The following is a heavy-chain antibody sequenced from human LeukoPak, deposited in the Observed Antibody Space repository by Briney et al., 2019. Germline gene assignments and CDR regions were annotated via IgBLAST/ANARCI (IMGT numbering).Heavy chain of an antibody. Sequence: SETLSLACTVSGDSISSYYWSWIRQPPGKGLEWIGYIYYSGSTNYNPSLKSRVTISVDTSKNQFSLKLSSVTAADTAVYYCARAPIAAAGKEIYYYYYYGMDVWGQGTTVTVSS. CDR3: ARAPIAAAGKEIYYYYYYGMDV. CDR1: GDSISSYY. CDR2: IYYSGST. V-gene: IGHV4-59*01. J-gene: IGHJ6*02. D-gene: IGHD6-13*01.